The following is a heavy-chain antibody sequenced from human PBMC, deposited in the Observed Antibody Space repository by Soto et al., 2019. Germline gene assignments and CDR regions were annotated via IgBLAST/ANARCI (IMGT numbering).Heavy chain of an antibody. CDR1: GFTFSKFA. Sequence: GGSLRLSCSASGFTFSKFAKYWVRQAPGKALEYVSGISGQGDRTNYADFVKGRFSISRDNSNNTLHLQLISLKTEDTAVYYCVRGSISAALXPTSFWFWGQGARVTVSS. CDR3: VRGSISAALXPTSFWF. CDR2: ISGQGDRT. V-gene: IGHV3-64D*06. D-gene: IGHD2-15*01. J-gene: IGHJ4*02.